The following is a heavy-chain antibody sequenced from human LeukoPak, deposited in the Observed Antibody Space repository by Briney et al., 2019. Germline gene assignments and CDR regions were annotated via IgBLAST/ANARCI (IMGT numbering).Heavy chain of an antibody. CDR3: ATLPTRRQESDY. J-gene: IGHJ4*02. D-gene: IGHD6-25*01. Sequence: GGSLRLSCAASGFTFSSYAMSWVRQAPGKGLEWVSAISGSGANTYYADSVKGRFTISRDNSKNTLYLQMNSLRAEDTAVYYCATLPTRRQESDYWGQGTLVTVSS. CDR1: GFTFSSYA. V-gene: IGHV3-23*01. CDR2: ISGSGANT.